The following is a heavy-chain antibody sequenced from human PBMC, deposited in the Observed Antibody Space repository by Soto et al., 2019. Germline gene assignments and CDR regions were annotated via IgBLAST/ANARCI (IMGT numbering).Heavy chain of an antibody. D-gene: IGHD3-10*01. CDR1: GFTFSSYA. J-gene: IGHJ5*02. CDR3: ARGVLLRFGESNNWFDP. Sequence: QVQLVESGGGVVQPGRSLRLSCAASGFTFSSYAMHWVRQAPGKGLEWVAVISYDGSNKYYADSVKGRFTISRDNSKNTLYLQMNSLRAEDTAVYYCARGVLLRFGESNNWFDPWGQGTLVTVSS. V-gene: IGHV3-30-3*01. CDR2: ISYDGSNK.